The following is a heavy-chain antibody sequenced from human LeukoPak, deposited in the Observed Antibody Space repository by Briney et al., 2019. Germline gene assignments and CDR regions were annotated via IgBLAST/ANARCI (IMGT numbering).Heavy chain of an antibody. Sequence: PGGSLRLSCAASGFTFSSYSMNWVRQAPGKGLEWFSSISSSSSYIYYADSVKGRFTISRDNAKNSLYLQMNSLRAEDTAVYYCAREGFVVVPAAIPSYYYYGMDVWGQGTTVTVSS. CDR2: ISSSSSYI. CDR3: AREGFVVVPAAIPSYYYYGMDV. D-gene: IGHD2-2*01. J-gene: IGHJ6*02. CDR1: GFTFSSYS. V-gene: IGHV3-21*01.